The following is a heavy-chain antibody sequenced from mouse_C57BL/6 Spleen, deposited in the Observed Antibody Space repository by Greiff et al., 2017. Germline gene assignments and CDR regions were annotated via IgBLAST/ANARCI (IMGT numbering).Heavy chain of an antibody. V-gene: IGHV5-4*01. Sequence: EVQLVESGGGLVKPGGSLKLSCAASGFTFSSYAMSWVRQTPEKRLEWVATISDGGSYTYYPDNVKGRFTISRDNAKNNLYLQMSHLKSEDTAMYYCAREGYYGSTYWYCDVWGTGTTVTVSS. CDR3: AREGYYGSTYWYCDV. CDR1: GFTFSSYA. CDR2: ISDGGSYT. J-gene: IGHJ1*03. D-gene: IGHD1-1*01.